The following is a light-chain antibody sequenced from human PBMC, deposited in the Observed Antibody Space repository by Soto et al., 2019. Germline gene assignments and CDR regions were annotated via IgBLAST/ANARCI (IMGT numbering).Light chain of an antibody. CDR3: QQYNSYSWT. Sequence: PSTLSASVGDRVTITCRASQSIGSWLAWYQQKPGKAPKLLIYDASSLESGVPSRFSGSGSGTEFTLTISSLQPDDFATYYCQQYNSYSWTFGQGTKVDIK. CDR2: DAS. CDR1: QSIGSW. J-gene: IGKJ1*01. V-gene: IGKV1-5*01.